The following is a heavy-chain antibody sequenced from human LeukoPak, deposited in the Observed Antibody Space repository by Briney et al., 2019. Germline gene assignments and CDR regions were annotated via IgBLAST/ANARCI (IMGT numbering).Heavy chain of an antibody. CDR1: GFTFSSYG. CDR2: IRYDGSNK. Sequence: GGSLRLSCAASGFTFSSYGMHWVRQAPGKGLEWVAFIRYDGSNKYYADSVKGRFTISRDNAKNSLYLHMNSLRAEDTAVYYCARTTSRGELDYWGQGTLVTVSS. CDR3: ARTTSRGELDY. D-gene: IGHD4-17*01. J-gene: IGHJ4*02. V-gene: IGHV3-30*02.